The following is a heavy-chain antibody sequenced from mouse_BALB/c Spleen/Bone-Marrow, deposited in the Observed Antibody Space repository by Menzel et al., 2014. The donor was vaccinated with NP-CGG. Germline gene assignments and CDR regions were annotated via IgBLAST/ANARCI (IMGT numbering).Heavy chain of an antibody. J-gene: IGHJ4*01. CDR3: AREGYYYGSSYGNAMDY. Sequence: VQLKQSGPELVKPGASVKISCKASGYSFTGYFMNWVMQSHGKSLEWIGRINPYNGDTFYNQKFKGKATLTVDKSSSTAHMELRSLASEDSAVYYCAREGYYYGSSYGNAMDYWGQGTSVTVSS. CDR1: GYSFTGYF. CDR2: INPYNGDT. D-gene: IGHD1-1*01. V-gene: IGHV1-20*02.